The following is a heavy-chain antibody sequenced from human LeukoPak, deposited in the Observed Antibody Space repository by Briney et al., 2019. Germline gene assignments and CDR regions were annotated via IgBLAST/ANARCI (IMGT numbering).Heavy chain of an antibody. Sequence: GGSLRLSCAASGFTFSTYRMSWVRQAPGKVLEWVANIKQDGSEKHYVDSVKGRFTISRDNSKNTLYLQMNSLRAEDTAMYYCAKVSLNMVNDAFDIWGQGTMVSVSS. V-gene: IGHV3-7*01. D-gene: IGHD4/OR15-4a*01. J-gene: IGHJ3*02. CDR1: GFTFSTYR. CDR2: IKQDGSEK. CDR3: AKVSLNMVNDAFDI.